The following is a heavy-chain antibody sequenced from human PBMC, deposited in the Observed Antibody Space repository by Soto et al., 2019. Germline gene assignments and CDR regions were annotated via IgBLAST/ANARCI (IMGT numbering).Heavy chain of an antibody. J-gene: IGHJ4*02. V-gene: IGHV3-74*01. CDR1: GITFSGYW. CDR3: ATVFEH. CDR2: VDSDGSST. Sequence: EVQLVESGGGSVQPGGSLRLSCVASGITFSGYWMHWVRQVPGKGLVWVARVDSDGSSTSYADSVKGRFTISRDNAKNTLYLQVNRLRVEDTAVYYCATVFEHWGQGIPVTVSS.